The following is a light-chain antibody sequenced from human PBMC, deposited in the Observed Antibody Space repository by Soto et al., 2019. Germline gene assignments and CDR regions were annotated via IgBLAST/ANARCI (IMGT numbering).Light chain of an antibody. CDR2: DVS. CDR1: SSDVGGYNY. Sequence: SALTQPASVSGSPGQSITISCTGTSSDVGGYNYVSWYQQHPGEAPKLMIYDVSNRPSGVSNRFSGSKSGNTASLTISGLQAEDEADYYCSSYTSSSIVVFGGGTKLTVL. V-gene: IGLV2-14*01. J-gene: IGLJ2*01. CDR3: SSYTSSSIVV.